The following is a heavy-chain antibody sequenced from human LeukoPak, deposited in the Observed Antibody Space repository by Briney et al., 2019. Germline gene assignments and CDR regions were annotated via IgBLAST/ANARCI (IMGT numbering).Heavy chain of an antibody. CDR3: ARVFPPRLYIAARRGGLDP. J-gene: IGHJ5*02. CDR1: GGSFSDYY. Sequence: PSETLSLTCAVYGGSFSDYYWTWIRQPPGKGLEWIGEINHSGSTNYNPSLKSRVTISVDTSKNQFSLKLSSVTAADTAVYYCARVFPPRLYIAARRGGLDPWGQGTLVTVSS. D-gene: IGHD6-6*01. CDR2: INHSGST. V-gene: IGHV4-34*01.